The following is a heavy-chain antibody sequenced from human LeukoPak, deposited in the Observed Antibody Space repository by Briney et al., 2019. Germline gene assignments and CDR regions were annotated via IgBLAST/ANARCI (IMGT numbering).Heavy chain of an antibody. CDR3: ARPEYRYGYILDY. CDR2: IKPDSGAT. D-gene: IGHD5-18*01. V-gene: IGHV1-2*02. Sequence: RASVKVSCKASGYTFTGHYIHWVRLAPGQGLEWMGWIKPDSGATNYAQKFQGRVTMTRDTSISTAHMELNRLTSDDTAVYYCARPEYRYGYILDYWGQGTLVTVSS. J-gene: IGHJ4*02. CDR1: GYTFTGHY.